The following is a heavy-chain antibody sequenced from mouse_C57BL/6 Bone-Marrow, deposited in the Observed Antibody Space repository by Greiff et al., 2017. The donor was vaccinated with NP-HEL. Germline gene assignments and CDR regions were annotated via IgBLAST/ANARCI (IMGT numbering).Heavy chain of an antibody. CDR2: INPSTGGT. Sequence: VQLQQSGPELVKPGASVKISCKASGYSFTGYYMNWVKQSPEKSLEWIGEINPSTGGTTYNQKFKATATLTVDKSSSTAYMQLKSLTSEDSAVYYCISNYYAMDYWGQGTSVTVSS. CDR3: ISNYYAMDY. V-gene: IGHV1-42*01. J-gene: IGHJ4*01. D-gene: IGHD2-5*01. CDR1: GYSFTGYY.